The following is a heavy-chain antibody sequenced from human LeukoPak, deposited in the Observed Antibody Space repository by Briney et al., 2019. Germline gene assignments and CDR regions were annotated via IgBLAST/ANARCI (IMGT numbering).Heavy chain of an antibody. V-gene: IGHV3-23*01. J-gene: IGHJ4*02. Sequence: GGSLRLSCAASGFTFSSYAMSWVRQAPGKGLEWVPAISGSGGSTYYADSVKGRFTISRDNSKNTLYLQMNSLRAEDTAVYYCAKGLRFLEWLLFTPFDYWGQGTLVTVSS. CDR2: ISGSGGST. CDR1: GFTFSSYA. CDR3: AKGLRFLEWLLFTPFDY. D-gene: IGHD3-3*01.